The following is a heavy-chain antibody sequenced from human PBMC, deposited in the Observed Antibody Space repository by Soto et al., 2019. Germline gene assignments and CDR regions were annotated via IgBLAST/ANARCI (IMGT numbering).Heavy chain of an antibody. CDR2: ISGSGGST. D-gene: IGHD2-2*01. J-gene: IGHJ3*02. V-gene: IGHV3-23*01. CDR3: AKSAGYCSSTSCYDAFDI. Sequence: GGSLRLSCAASGFTFSSYAMSWVRQAPGKGLEWVSAISGSGGSTYYADSVKGQFTISRDNSKNTLYLQMNSLRAEDTAVYYYAKSAGYCSSTSCYDAFDIWGQGTMVTVSS. CDR1: GFTFSSYA.